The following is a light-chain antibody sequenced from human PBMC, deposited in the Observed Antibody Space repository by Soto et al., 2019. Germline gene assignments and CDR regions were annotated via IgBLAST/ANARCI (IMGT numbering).Light chain of an antibody. Sequence: EIVLTQSPATLSLSPGERATLSCRPSQSVSNYLAWFQQKPGQAPRLLIYDASNRATGIPARFSGSGSGTDFTLTISSLEPEDFAVYYCQQRSSWPLLTFGGGTKVEI. CDR2: DAS. CDR1: QSVSNY. CDR3: QQRSSWPLLT. V-gene: IGKV3-11*01. J-gene: IGKJ4*01.